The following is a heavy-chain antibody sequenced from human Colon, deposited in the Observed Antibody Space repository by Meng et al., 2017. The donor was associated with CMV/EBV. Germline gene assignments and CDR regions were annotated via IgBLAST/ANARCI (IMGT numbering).Heavy chain of an antibody. J-gene: IGHJ4*02. Sequence: SCAASGFTFSSYAMHWVRQAPGKGLEWMASISYDGNKKKYADSVTGLFTISRDTPKDTLYLEVKSLKTDDTAIYYCARDKGTGAFDYWGQGSLVTVSS. CDR2: ISYDGNKK. D-gene: IGHD3/OR15-3a*01. CDR3: ARDKGTGAFDY. CDR1: GFTFSSYA. V-gene: IGHV3-30*04.